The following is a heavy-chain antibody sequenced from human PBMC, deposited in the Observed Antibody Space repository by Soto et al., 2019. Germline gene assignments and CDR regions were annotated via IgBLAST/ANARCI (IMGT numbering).Heavy chain of an antibody. Sequence: QVQLVQSGAEVKKPGSSVKVSCKASGGTFSSYAISWVRQAPGQGLEWMGGIIPIFGTANYAQKFQGRVTITADASTSTAYMERSSLRSEDTAVYYCAGSGDDIAQDGYYYYGMDGWGQGTTVTVSS. CDR1: GGTFSSYA. CDR2: IIPIFGTA. CDR3: AGSGDDIAQDGYYYYGMDG. D-gene: IGHD2-21*02. J-gene: IGHJ6*02. V-gene: IGHV1-69*01.